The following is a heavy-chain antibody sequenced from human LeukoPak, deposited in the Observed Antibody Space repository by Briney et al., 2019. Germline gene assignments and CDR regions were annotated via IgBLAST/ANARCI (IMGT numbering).Heavy chain of an antibody. D-gene: IGHD4-17*01. V-gene: IGHV1-69*04. CDR1: GGTFISYA. CDR2: IIPILGIA. J-gene: IGHJ4*02. CDR3: ARDRVTTVTTPDY. Sequence: SVKVSCKASGGTFISYAISWVRQAPGQGLEWMGRIIPILGIANYAQKFQGRVTITADKSTSTAYMELSSLRSEDTAVYYCARDRVTTVTTPDYWGQGTLVTVSS.